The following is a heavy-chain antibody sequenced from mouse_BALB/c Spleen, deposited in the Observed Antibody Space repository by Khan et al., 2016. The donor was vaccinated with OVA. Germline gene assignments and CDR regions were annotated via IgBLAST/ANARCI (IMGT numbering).Heavy chain of an antibody. CDR1: GYTFTSYW. CDR2: IDPYDSET. J-gene: IGHJ3*01. Sequence: QVQLQQPGAELVRPGASVKLSCEASGYTFTSYWMNWVKQSPEQGLEWIGRIDPYDSETHYNQNFKDKAILTVDKSSSTAYMQRSSLASYDSAVYSCARNPFAYWGQGTLVTVSA. CDR3: ARNPFAY. V-gene: IGHV1-52*01.